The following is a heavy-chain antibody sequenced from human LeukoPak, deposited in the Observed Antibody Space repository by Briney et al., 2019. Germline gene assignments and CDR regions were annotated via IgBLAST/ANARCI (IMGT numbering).Heavy chain of an antibody. J-gene: IGHJ4*02. D-gene: IGHD4-17*01. CDR2: IYHSGST. CDR1: GGSISSSNW. V-gene: IGHV4-4*02. Sequence: SETLSLTCAVSGGSISSSNWWSWVRQPPGKELEWIGEIYHSGSTNYNPSLKSRVTISVDKSKNQFSLKLSSVTAADTAVYYCARDSDYGDYANIFDYWGQGTLVTVSS. CDR3: ARDSDYGDYANIFDY.